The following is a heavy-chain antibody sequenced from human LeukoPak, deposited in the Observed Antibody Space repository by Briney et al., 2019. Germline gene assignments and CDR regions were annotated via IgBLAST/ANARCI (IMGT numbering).Heavy chain of an antibody. V-gene: IGHV3-30-3*01. J-gene: IGHJ6*02. Sequence: GGSLRLSCAASGFTFSSYAMHWVRQAPGKGLEWVAVISYDGSNKYYADSVKGRFTISRDNSKNTLYLQMNSLRAEDTAVYYCARDVRSAEQYYFYFGMDVWGQGTTVTVSS. CDR2: ISYDGSNK. CDR3: ARDVRSAEQYYFYFGMDV. D-gene: IGHD3-16*01. CDR1: GFTFSSYA.